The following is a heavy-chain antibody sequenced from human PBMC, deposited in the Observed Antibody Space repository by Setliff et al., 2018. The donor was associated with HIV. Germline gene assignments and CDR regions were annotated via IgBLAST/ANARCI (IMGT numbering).Heavy chain of an antibody. Sequence: PSETLSLTCTVSGDSISRSSYYWGRIRQPPGKGLEWIGFISYSGTTYYNPSLRSRVTVSVDTSKNQFSLKLSSVTAADTAVYYCARHLESKLLSYWGQGTLVTVSS. CDR1: GDSISRSSYY. J-gene: IGHJ4*02. V-gene: IGHV4-39*01. CDR2: ISYSGTT. D-gene: IGHD3-3*01. CDR3: ARHLESKLLSY.